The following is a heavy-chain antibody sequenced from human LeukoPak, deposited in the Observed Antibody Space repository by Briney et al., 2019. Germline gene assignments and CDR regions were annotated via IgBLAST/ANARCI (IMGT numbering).Heavy chain of an antibody. D-gene: IGHD1-26*01. CDR3: AREGATTAFDY. Sequence: ASVKVSCKASGYTFTGYYMHWVRQAPGQGLEWMGIINPSGGSTSYAQKFQGRVTMTRDMSTSTVYMELSSLRAEDTAVYYCAREGATTAFDYWGQGTLVTVSS. J-gene: IGHJ4*02. CDR2: INPSGGST. V-gene: IGHV1-46*01. CDR1: GYTFTGYY.